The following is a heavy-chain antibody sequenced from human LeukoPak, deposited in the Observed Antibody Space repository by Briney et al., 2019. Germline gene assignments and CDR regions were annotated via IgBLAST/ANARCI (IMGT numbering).Heavy chain of an antibody. Sequence: ESGPALVKPTQTLTLTCTFSGFSLSTSGRSVSWIRQPPGKALEWLALIDWDDDKYYSTSLKTRLTISKDTSKNQVVLTMTNMDPVDTATYYCARIRYYYDSSGHFDYWGQGTLVTVSS. CDR1: GFSLSTSGRS. D-gene: IGHD3-22*01. CDR2: IDWDDDK. CDR3: ARIRYYYDSSGHFDY. J-gene: IGHJ4*02. V-gene: IGHV2-70*01.